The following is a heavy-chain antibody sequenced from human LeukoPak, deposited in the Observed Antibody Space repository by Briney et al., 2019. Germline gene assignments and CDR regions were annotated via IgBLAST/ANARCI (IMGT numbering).Heavy chain of an antibody. D-gene: IGHD3-10*01. Sequence: SETLSLTCTVSGGSISSYYWTWIRQPPGKGLEWIGYIFSSGSTNYNSSLNNRVTISIDTSKNQFSLRLSSVTAADTAVYYCAIKRGHDPIDYWGQGTLVTVCS. CDR3: AIKRGHDPIDY. CDR2: IFSSGST. CDR1: GGSISSYY. V-gene: IGHV4-59*01. J-gene: IGHJ4*02.